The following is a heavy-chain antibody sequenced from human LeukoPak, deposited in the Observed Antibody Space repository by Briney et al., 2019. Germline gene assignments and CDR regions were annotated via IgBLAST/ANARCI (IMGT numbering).Heavy chain of an antibody. J-gene: IGHJ4*02. V-gene: IGHV4-59*01. CDR1: GGSISSYY. Sequence: SETLSLTCTVSGGSISSYYWSWLRQPPGKGLEYIGYTHYSGATNYNPSLKSRVTISVDTSKNQFSLKLSSVTAADTAVYYCASEGPFPYYFDYWGQGTLVTVSS. D-gene: IGHD2/OR15-2a*01. CDR2: THYSGAT. CDR3: ASEGPFPYYFDY.